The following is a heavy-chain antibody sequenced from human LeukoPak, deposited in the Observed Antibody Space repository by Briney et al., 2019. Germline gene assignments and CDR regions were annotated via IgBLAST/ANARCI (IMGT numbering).Heavy chain of an antibody. D-gene: IGHD5-18*01. CDR1: GGTFSSYA. Sequence: ASVKVSCKASGGTFSSYAISWVRQAPGQGLEWMGGIIPIFGTANYAQKFQGRVTMTEDTSTDTAYMELSSLRSEDTAVYYCATAKWDTAMDNFDYWGQGTLVTVSS. CDR3: ATAKWDTAMDNFDY. J-gene: IGHJ4*02. CDR2: IIPIFGTA. V-gene: IGHV1-69*06.